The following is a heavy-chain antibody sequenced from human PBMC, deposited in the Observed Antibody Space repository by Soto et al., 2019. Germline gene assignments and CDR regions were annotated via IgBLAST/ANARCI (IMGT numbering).Heavy chain of an antibody. CDR1: GFTCNSYA. CDR3: AKGAALFDY. V-gene: IGHV3-23*01. Sequence: EVQLLESGGGLIQPGGSLRLSCAASGFTCNSYALTWVRQAPGKGLEWVSSISGSSGSTYYADSVKGRFTISRDNSENTLYVQVDSLRAEDTSVDYCAKGAALFDYWGQGTLVTVSS. CDR2: ISGSSGST. J-gene: IGHJ4*02.